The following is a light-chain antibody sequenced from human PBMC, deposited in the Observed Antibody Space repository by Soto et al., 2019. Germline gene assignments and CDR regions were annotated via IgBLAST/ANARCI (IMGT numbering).Light chain of an antibody. CDR2: GAS. Sequence: DIQMTQTPSSLSASLGDRVTITCRASQPISTFLNWYQQKTGRAPKLLIYGASTLHSGVPSRFSGSGSGTDFTLTISSLRPEDIATYYCQQYDNLITFGQGTRLEN. CDR1: QPISTF. J-gene: IGKJ5*01. CDR3: QQYDNLIT. V-gene: IGKV1-39*01.